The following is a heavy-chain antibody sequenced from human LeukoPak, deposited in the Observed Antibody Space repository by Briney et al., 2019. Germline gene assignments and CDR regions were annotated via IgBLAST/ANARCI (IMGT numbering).Heavy chain of an antibody. Sequence: GGSLRLSCVGSGCTFSTYWMSWVREAPGKGLEGVANIRQDGGEKYYVDSVKGRFTISRDNAKNSLYLQMNSLRAEDTAVYYCARDFVFYDYVWGSYRSSQTPDYWGQGTLVTVSS. D-gene: IGHD3-16*02. CDR2: IRQDGGEK. V-gene: IGHV3-7*01. CDR1: GCTFSTYW. CDR3: ARDFVFYDYVWGSYRSSQTPDY. J-gene: IGHJ4*02.